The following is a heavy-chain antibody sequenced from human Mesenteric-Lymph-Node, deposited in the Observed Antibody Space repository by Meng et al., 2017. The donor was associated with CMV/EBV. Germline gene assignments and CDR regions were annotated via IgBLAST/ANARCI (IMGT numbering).Heavy chain of an antibody. Sequence: SSYARSWVRQAPGKGLEWVSAISGSGGSTYFADSVKGRFTISRDSSKNTLYLQMNSLRAEDTAVYYCAKDKGYYYDSSGYYFFDFWGQGTLVTVSS. CDR2: ISGSGGST. D-gene: IGHD3-22*01. J-gene: IGHJ4*02. CDR1: SSYA. CDR3: AKDKGYYYDSSGYYFFDF. V-gene: IGHV3-23*01.